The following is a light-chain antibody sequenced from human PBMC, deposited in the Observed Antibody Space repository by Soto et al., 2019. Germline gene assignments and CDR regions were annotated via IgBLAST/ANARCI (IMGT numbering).Light chain of an antibody. CDR2: AAS. V-gene: IGKV3-20*01. J-gene: IGKJ1*01. CDR3: QQYGSSPWT. Sequence: IGWTQTPSTLSLSPGERSTLSCMSSQSFSSYYLAWYQQKPGQAPRLLIYAASSRATGIPDRFSGGGSGTDFTLTICRLEPEDFAVYYCQQYGSSPWTFGQGTKVDIK. CDR1: QSFSSYY.